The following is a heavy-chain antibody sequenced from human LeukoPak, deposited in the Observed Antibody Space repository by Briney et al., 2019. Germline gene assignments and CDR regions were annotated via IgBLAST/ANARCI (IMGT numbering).Heavy chain of an antibody. D-gene: IGHD5-12*01. Sequence: GGSLRLSCAASGFTFGNYVLTWVRQAPGKGLEWVSTISGSGGNTFYADSVKGRFTISRDSSRNTLFLQMSSLRAGDTAIYYCAKSRYGGYGFFDYWGQGALVTVSS. J-gene: IGHJ4*02. CDR1: GFTFGNYV. CDR3: AKSRYGGYGFFDY. CDR2: ISGSGGNT. V-gene: IGHV3-23*01.